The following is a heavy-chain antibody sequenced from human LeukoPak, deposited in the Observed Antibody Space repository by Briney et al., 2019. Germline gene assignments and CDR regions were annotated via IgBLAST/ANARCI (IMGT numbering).Heavy chain of an antibody. V-gene: IGHV1-69*13. J-gene: IGHJ6*02. Sequence: SVTVSCTASGGTFSIYAISWVRQAPGQGLEWMGGIIPIFGTANYAQKFQGRVTITADESTSTAYMELSSLRSEDTAVYYCARLPLRSIAVGYYGMDVWGQGTTVTVSS. D-gene: IGHD6-6*01. CDR1: GGTFSIYA. CDR3: ARLPLRSIAVGYYGMDV. CDR2: IIPIFGTA.